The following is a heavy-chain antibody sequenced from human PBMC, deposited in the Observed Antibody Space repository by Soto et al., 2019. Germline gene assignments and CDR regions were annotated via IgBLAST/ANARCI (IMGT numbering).Heavy chain of an antibody. D-gene: IGHD1-1*01. CDR3: AKEITTGTTDVDH. J-gene: IGHJ4*02. V-gene: IGHV3-23*01. CDR1: GFTFSSYA. Sequence: GGSLRLSCAASGFTFSSYAMSWVRQAPGKGLEWVSGISGSGGGTNYADSVKGRFSISRDNSENTVHLQMNSLRAEDTAVYYCAKEITTGTTDVDHWGQGTLVTVSS. CDR2: ISGSGGGT.